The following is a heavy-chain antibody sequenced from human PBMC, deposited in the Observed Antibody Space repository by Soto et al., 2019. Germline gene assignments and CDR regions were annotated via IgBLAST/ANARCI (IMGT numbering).Heavy chain of an antibody. CDR3: ARPSYCGGDCYRHDAFDI. J-gene: IGHJ3*02. V-gene: IGHV4-39*01. CDR1: GGSISSSSYY. Sequence: QLQLQESGPGLVKPSETLSLTCTVSGGSISSSSYYWGWIRQPPGKGLEWIGSIYYSGITYYNPSLKSRVTISVDTSKNQFSLKLSSVTAADTAVYYCARPSYCGGDCYRHDAFDIWGQGTMVTVSS. CDR2: IYYSGIT. D-gene: IGHD2-21*02.